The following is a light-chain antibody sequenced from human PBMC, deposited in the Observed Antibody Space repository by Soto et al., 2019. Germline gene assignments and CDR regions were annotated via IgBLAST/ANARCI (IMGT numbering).Light chain of an antibody. CDR1: QGVTTN. CDR2: GAS. V-gene: IGKV3-15*01. CDR3: QQYNTWPLT. Sequence: EIVMTQSPATLSVSPGERATLSCRASQGVTTNLAWYQQKPGQAPRLLIYGASTRATGIPARFSGSGSGTEFTLTISSLHSEDFAVYYCQQYNTWPLTFGGGTKVEIK. J-gene: IGKJ4*01.